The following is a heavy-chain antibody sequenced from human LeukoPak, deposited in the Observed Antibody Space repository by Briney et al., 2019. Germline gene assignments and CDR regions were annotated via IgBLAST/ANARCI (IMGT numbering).Heavy chain of an antibody. D-gene: IGHD2-15*01. Sequence: LETLSLTCTVSGGSISSGYYWGWIRQPPGKGLEWIGSIYHSGSTSYNPSLKSRVTILVDTSKNQFSLKLSSVTAADTAVYYCARGPYCSGGTCYSTGRYFDLWGRGTLVTVSS. J-gene: IGHJ2*01. V-gene: IGHV4-38-2*02. CDR2: IYHSGST. CDR3: ARGPYCSGGTCYSTGRYFDL. CDR1: GGSISSGYY.